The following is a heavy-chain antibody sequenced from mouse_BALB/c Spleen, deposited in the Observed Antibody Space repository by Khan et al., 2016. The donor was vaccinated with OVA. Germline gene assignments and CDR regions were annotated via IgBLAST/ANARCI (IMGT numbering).Heavy chain of an antibody. D-gene: IGHD1-1*01. V-gene: IGHV3-2*02. CDR1: GYSIPRAYA. CDR2: ISYSVNT. J-gene: IGHJ2*01. Sequence: EVQLQESGPGLVKPSQSLSLTCTVTGYSIPRAYAWNWIRQFPGNKLEWMGYISYSVNTKYNPSLKSRISITRDTSKNQFFRQLNSVTAEDTATYYCARIYGGDFDYWGQGTTLTVSS. CDR3: ARIYGGDFDY.